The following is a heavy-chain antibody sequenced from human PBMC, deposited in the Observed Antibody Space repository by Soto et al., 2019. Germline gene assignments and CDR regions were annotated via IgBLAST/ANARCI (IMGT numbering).Heavy chain of an antibody. CDR1: GFTFSTYG. J-gene: IGHJ5*02. V-gene: IGHV3-30*18. CDR2: ISYDEKTR. CDR3: AKEVWAAGKGWFDP. Sequence: QVQLLESGGGGVQPGRSLRLSCEASGFTFSTYGMHWVRQAPGKGLEWVAIISYDEKTRYYADSLKGRFSISRDMSKNTLYLDISNVKPEATAVYYWAKEVWAAGKGWFDPWRQGTLVTVSS. D-gene: IGHD3-16*01.